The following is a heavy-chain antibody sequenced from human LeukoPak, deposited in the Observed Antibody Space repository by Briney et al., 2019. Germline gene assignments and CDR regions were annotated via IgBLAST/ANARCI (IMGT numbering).Heavy chain of an antibody. D-gene: IGHD2-15*01. J-gene: IGHJ4*02. V-gene: IGHV3-48*01. CDR3: VRDNPRCCGVVPVNIDDF. CDR1: GFTFSRDS. Sequence: GGSLRLSCAASGFTFSRDSMNWVRQAPGKGLEWISYISYDSAIKYYADSVRGRFTISRDNAKNSLSLQLHSLRAEDTAVYYCVRDNPRCCGVVPVNIDDFWGQGTLVTVSS. CDR2: ISYDSAIK.